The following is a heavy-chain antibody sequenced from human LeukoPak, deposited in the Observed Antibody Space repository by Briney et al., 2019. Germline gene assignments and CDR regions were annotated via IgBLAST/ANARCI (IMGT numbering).Heavy chain of an antibody. Sequence: AGGSLILSCVVSGFKSSRYEMHGVGQAPGKGREGVSYTAKSGGDIHSAPPVRGRFTIYSDTAENSVFLQMNNLGAEDTAVYYCARGRILGLESFFDLWGQGTLVTVSS. CDR1: GFKSSRYE. J-gene: IGHJ4*02. D-gene: IGHD3-16*01. CDR3: ARGRILGLESFFDL. CDR2: TAKSGGDI. V-gene: IGHV3-48*03.